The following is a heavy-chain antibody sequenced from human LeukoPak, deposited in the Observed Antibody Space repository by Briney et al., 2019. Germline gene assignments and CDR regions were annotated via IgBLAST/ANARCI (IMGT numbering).Heavy chain of an antibody. CDR3: ARGHYDVLAASYKWTPDY. D-gene: IGHD3-9*01. V-gene: IGHV3-21*01. CDR1: GFTFNTFN. J-gene: IGHJ4*02. CDR2: ITSGGDYI. Sequence: GSLRLSCAASGFTFNTFNMNWVRQAPGKGLEWVSSITSGGDYIYYADLVKGRFTTSRDNAKNSLSLQLNSLRVEDTAVYYCARGHYDVLAASYKWTPDYWGQGTLVTVSS.